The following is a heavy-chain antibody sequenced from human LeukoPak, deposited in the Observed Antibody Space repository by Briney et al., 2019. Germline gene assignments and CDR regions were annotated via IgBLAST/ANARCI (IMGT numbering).Heavy chain of an antibody. Sequence: SETLSLTCTVSGGSISSYYWSCIRQPPGKGLEWIGYIHYSGSTNYNPSLKSRVTMAVDTSKNQFSLKLSSVTAADTAVYYCARGLVGIAVAGTVDDYWGQGTLVTVSS. CDR3: ARGLVGIAVAGTVDDY. J-gene: IGHJ4*02. CDR2: IHYSGST. CDR1: GGSISSYY. D-gene: IGHD6-19*01. V-gene: IGHV4-59*12.